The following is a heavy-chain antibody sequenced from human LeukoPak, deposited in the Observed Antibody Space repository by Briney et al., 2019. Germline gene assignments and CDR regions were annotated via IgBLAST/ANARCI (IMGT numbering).Heavy chain of an antibody. Sequence: SETLSLTCTVSDGSISSNYWTWIRQPPGKGLEWIGYIFYSGSTNYNPSLKSRVTISVDTSKNRFSLKLSSVTAADTAVYYCARDRRANWYFDLWGRGTLVTVSS. CDR3: ARDRRANWYFDL. V-gene: IGHV4-59*01. CDR1: DGSISSNY. CDR2: IFYSGST. J-gene: IGHJ2*01.